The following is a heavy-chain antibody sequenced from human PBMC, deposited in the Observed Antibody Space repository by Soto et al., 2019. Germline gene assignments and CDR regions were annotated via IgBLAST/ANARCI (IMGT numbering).Heavy chain of an antibody. Sequence: ASVKVSCKASGFTFTSSAVQWVRQARGQRLEWIGWIVVGSGNTNYAQKFQERVTITRDMSTSTAYMELSSLRSEDTAVYYCAAGNSSGPPSGWFDPWGQGTLVTVSS. CDR3: AAGNSSGPPSGWFDP. D-gene: IGHD6-19*01. CDR2: IVVGSGNT. V-gene: IGHV1-58*01. CDR1: GFTFTSSA. J-gene: IGHJ5*02.